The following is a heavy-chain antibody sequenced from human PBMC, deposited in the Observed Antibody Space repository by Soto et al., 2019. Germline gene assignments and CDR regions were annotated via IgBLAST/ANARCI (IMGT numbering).Heavy chain of an antibody. Sequence: ASVKVSCKASGGTFSSYAISWVRQAPGQGLEWMGGIIPIFGTANYAQKFQGRVTITADESTSTAYMELSSLRSEDPAVYYCARVPKPTAMVRYNWFDPWGQGTLVTVSS. J-gene: IGHJ5*02. D-gene: IGHD5-18*01. CDR3: ARVPKPTAMVRYNWFDP. CDR2: IIPIFGTA. CDR1: GGTFSSYA. V-gene: IGHV1-69*13.